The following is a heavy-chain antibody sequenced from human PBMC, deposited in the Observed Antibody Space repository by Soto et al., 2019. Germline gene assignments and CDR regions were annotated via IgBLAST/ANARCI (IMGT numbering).Heavy chain of an antibody. V-gene: IGHV4-59*01. CDR3: ARDMGRSYGSPPQNDAFDI. J-gene: IGHJ3*02. Sequence: SETLSLTCTVSGGSISSYYWSWIRQPPGKGLEWIGYIYYSGSTNYNPSLKSRVTISVDTSKNQFSLKLSSVTAADTAVYYCARDMGRSYGSPPQNDAFDIWGQGTMVTVSS. CDR1: GGSISSYY. CDR2: IYYSGST. D-gene: IGHD5-18*01.